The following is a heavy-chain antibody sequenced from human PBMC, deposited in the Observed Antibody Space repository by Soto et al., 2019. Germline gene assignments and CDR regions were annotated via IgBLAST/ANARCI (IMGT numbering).Heavy chain of an antibody. CDR2: IYYSGST. D-gene: IGHD1-1*01. Sequence: PSETLSITCTVSGGSISSGGYYWSWIRQHPGKGLEWIGYIYYSGSTYYNPSLKSRVTISVDTSKNQFSLKLSSVTAADTAVYYCARVGGAYNYFDYWGQGTLVTVSS. CDR3: ARVGGAYNYFDY. V-gene: IGHV4-31*03. J-gene: IGHJ4*02. CDR1: GGSISSGGYY.